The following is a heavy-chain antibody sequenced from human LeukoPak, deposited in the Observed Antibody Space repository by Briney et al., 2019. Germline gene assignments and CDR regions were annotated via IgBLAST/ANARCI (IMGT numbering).Heavy chain of an antibody. Sequence: ASVKVSCKASGYTFTSYDINWVRQATGQGLEWMGWMNPNSGNTGYAQKFQGRVTMTRNTSISTAYMELRSLRSDDTAVYYCARETYNWNSWFDPWGQGTLVTVSS. CDR1: GYTFTSYD. CDR2: MNPNSGNT. J-gene: IGHJ5*02. V-gene: IGHV1-8*02. CDR3: ARETYNWNSWFDP. D-gene: IGHD1-7*01.